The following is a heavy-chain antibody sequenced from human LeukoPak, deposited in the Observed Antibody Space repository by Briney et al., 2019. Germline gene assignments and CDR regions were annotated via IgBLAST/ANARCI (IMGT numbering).Heavy chain of an antibody. V-gene: IGHV1-69*05. Sequence: SVKASCKASGGTFSSYAISWVRQAPGQGLEWMGGIIPIFGTANYAQKFQGRVTITTDESTSTAYMELSSLRSEDTAVYYCARTATIGYYFDYWGQGTLVTVSS. CDR2: IIPIFGTA. CDR3: ARTATIGYYFDY. D-gene: IGHD5-24*01. CDR1: GGTFSSYA. J-gene: IGHJ4*02.